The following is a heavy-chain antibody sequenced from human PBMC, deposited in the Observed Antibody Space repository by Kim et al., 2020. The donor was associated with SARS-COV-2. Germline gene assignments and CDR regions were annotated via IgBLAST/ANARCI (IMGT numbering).Heavy chain of an antibody. CDR1: GDSVSSNNVA. J-gene: IGHJ1*01. D-gene: IGHD6-13*01. V-gene: IGHV6-1*01. CDR3: ASYSSSLRYFQP. Sequence: SQTLSLTCAISGDSVSSNNVAWNWIRQSPSRGLEWLGRTYYRSKWYNDYAESVKSRITINPDTSKNQFSLQLNSVTPEDTAVYYCASYSSSLRYFQPWGQGTLVTVSS. CDR2: TYYRSKWYN.